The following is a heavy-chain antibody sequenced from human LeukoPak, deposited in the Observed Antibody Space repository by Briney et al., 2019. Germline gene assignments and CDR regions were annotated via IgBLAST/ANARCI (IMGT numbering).Heavy chain of an antibody. CDR2: IHHSGST. CDR3: ARRYYDFWSASRYFDY. Sequence: SETLSLTCTVSGGFISSYYWSWIRQPPGKGLEWIGEIHHSGSTNYNPSLKSRVTISVDTSKNQFSLKLNSVTAADTAVYYCARRYYDFWSASRYFDYWGQGTLVTVSS. CDR1: GGFISSYY. V-gene: IGHV4-34*01. J-gene: IGHJ4*02. D-gene: IGHD3-3*01.